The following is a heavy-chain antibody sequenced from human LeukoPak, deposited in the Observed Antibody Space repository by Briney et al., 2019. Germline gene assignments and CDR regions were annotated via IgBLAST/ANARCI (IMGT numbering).Heavy chain of an antibody. V-gene: IGHV4-39*07. D-gene: IGHD3-22*01. CDR2: IYYSGST. J-gene: IGHJ6*02. Sequence: SETLSLTCTASGGSISSSSYYWGWIRQPPGKGLEWIGSIYYSGSTYYNPSLKSRVTISVDTSKNQFSLKLSSVTAADTAVYYCARDPYYYDSSGSPLYYYGMDVWGQGTTVTVSS. CDR3: ARDPYYYDSSGSPLYYYGMDV. CDR1: GGSISSSSYY.